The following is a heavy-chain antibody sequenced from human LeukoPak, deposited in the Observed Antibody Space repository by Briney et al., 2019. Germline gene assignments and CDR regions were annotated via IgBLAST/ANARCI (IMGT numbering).Heavy chain of an antibody. CDR1: GYTFTGYY. CDR3: ARDLSVDSYVDY. D-gene: IGHD5-18*01. CDR2: INAGNGNT. J-gene: IGHJ4*02. Sequence: ASVKVSCKASGYTFTGYYMHWVRQAPGQRLEWMGWINAGNGNTKYSQKFQGRVTITRDTSASTAYMELSSLRSEDTAVYYCARDLSVDSYVDYWGQGTLVTVSS. V-gene: IGHV1-3*01.